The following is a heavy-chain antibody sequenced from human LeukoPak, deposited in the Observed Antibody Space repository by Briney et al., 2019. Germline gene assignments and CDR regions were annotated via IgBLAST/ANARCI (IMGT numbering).Heavy chain of an antibody. Sequence: PGGSLRLSCAGSGFTFSSYAMSWVRQAPGKGLEWVSAISDTGATTYDADSVKGRFTISRDNSRSTLYLQMNSLRAEDTALYYCAKGNWNKLEVFDYWGQGILVTVSS. CDR2: ISDTGATT. V-gene: IGHV3-23*01. J-gene: IGHJ4*02. D-gene: IGHD1/OR15-1a*01. CDR1: GFTFSSYA. CDR3: AKGNWNKLEVFDY.